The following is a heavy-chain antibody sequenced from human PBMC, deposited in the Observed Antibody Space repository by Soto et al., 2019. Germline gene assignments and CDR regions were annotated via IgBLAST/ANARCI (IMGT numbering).Heavy chain of an antibody. CDR3: AKENYYDSSGYYYGPYYYGMDV. J-gene: IGHJ6*02. CDR2: ISYDGSNK. Sequence: SLRLSCAASGFTFSSYGMHWVRQAPGKGLEWVAVISYDGSNKYYADSVKGRFTISRDNSKNTLYLQMNSLRAEDTAVYYCAKENYYDSSGYYYGPYYYGMDVWGQGTTVTVSS. V-gene: IGHV3-30*18. D-gene: IGHD3-22*01. CDR1: GFTFSSYG.